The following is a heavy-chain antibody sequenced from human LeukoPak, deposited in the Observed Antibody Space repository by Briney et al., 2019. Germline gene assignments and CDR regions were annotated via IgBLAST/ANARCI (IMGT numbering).Heavy chain of an antibody. CDR1: GFTFSSYA. J-gene: IGHJ4*02. D-gene: IGHD3-22*01. CDR3: ARDIDYYDSSGYFDY. Sequence: GRSLRLSCAASGFTFSSYAMHWVRQAPGKGLEWVTFISYDGSNKYYADSVKGRFTISRDNSKNTLYLQMNSLRAEDTAVYYCARDIDYYDSSGYFDYWGQGTLVTVSS. CDR2: ISYDGSNK. V-gene: IGHV3-30*04.